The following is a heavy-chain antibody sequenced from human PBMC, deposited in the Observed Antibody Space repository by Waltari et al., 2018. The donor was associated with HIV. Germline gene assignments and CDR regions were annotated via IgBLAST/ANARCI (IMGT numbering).Heavy chain of an antibody. V-gene: IGHV3-48*04. CDR3: ARDCSGGSCYSRPDY. CDR1: GFTFSSYS. Sequence: EVQLVESGGGLVQHGGSLRLSCAASGFTFSSYSMNWVRQAPGKGLEWVSYISSSSSTIYYADSVKGRFTISRDNAKNSLYLQMNSLRAEDTAVYYCARDCSGGSCYSRPDYWGQGTLVTVSS. CDR2: ISSSSSTI. J-gene: IGHJ4*02. D-gene: IGHD2-15*01.